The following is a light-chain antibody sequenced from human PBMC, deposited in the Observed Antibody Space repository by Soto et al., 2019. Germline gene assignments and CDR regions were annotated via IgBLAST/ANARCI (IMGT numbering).Light chain of an antibody. CDR3: QQRYNWPPIT. CDR2: DAS. J-gene: IGKJ5*01. V-gene: IGKV3D-20*02. Sequence: EIVLTQSPGTLSLSPGERATLSCRASQSVSSSYLAWYQQKPGQAPRLLIYDASNRATGIPARFSGSGSGTDFTLTITSLAPEDSAVYYCQQRYNWPPITFGQGRRLE. CDR1: QSVSSSY.